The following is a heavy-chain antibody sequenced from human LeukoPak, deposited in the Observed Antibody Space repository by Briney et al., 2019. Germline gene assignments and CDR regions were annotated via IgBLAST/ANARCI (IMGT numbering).Heavy chain of an antibody. J-gene: IGHJ3*02. CDR2: IYYSGST. CDR1: GGSISSGDYY. D-gene: IGHD3-22*01. CDR3: ARVLNYYDSSGFLDI. Sequence: SETLSLTCTVSGGSISSGDYYWRWIRQPPGKGLEWIGYIYYSGSTYYNPSLKSRVTISVDTSKNQFSLKLSSVTAADTAVYYCARVLNYYDSSGFLDIWGQGTMVTVSS. V-gene: IGHV4-30-4*08.